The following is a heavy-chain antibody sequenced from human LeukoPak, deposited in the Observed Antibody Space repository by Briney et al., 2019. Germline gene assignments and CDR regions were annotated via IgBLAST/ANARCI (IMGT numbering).Heavy chain of an antibody. CDR1: GFTFSSYG. D-gene: IGHD2/OR15-2a*01. V-gene: IGHV3-30*18. J-gene: IGHJ3*02. CDR3: AKEGSMSQWAFDI. CDR2: VSNDGSIK. Sequence: GGSLRLSCAASGFTFSSYGMHWVRQAPGKGLEWVAVVSNDGSIKYYADSVKGRFTISRDNSKNTLDLQTNSLRVEDTAVYYCAKEGSMSQWAFDIWGRGTLVTVSS.